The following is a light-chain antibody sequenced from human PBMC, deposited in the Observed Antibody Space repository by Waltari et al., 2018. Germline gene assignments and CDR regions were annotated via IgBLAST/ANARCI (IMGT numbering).Light chain of an antibody. Sequence: DIQMTQSPASLSASVGDRVTITCRASQGINNYFAWFQQKPWKAPKSLISAASSLQNGVPSRFRGNRSGTDFTLTISSLQPEDFATYYCQQYNYYPITFGQGTNLEIK. CDR3: QQYNYYPIT. J-gene: IGKJ2*01. CDR2: AAS. V-gene: IGKV1-16*01. CDR1: QGINNY.